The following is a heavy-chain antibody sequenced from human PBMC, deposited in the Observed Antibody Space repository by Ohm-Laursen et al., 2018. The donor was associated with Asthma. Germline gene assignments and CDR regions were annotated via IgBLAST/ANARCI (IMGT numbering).Heavy chain of an antibody. V-gene: IGHV1-58*01. Sequence: SSVKVSCKASGFTFTSSAVQWVRQARGHRLEWIGWIVVGSGNTNYAQKFQERVTITRDMSTSTAYMELSSLRSEDTAVYYCAADRTDNYYYGMDVWGQGTTVTVSS. CDR2: IVVGSGNT. CDR3: AADRTDNYYYGMDV. J-gene: IGHJ6*02. CDR1: GFTFTSSA. D-gene: IGHD2-15*01.